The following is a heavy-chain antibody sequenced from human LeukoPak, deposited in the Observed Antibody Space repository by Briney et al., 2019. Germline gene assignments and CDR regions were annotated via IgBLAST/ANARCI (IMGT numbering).Heavy chain of an antibody. V-gene: IGHV4-30-4*01. D-gene: IGHD3-16*01. J-gene: IGHJ4*02. Sequence: SQALSLTCTVSGGSISSGDYYWSWIRQPPGKGLEWIGYIYYSGSTYYNPSLKSRVTISVDTSKNQFSLKLSSVTAADTAVYYCARGNRLRPSDYWGQGTLVTVSS. CDR3: ARGNRLRPSDY. CDR2: IYYSGST. CDR1: GGSISSGDYY.